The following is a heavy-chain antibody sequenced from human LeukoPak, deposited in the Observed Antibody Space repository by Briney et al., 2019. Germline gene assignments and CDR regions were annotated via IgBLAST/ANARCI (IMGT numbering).Heavy chain of an antibody. CDR3: ARRAYYYDSSGKALRFDY. Sequence: PSETLSLTCAVYGGSFSGCYWSWIRQPPGKGLEWIGEINHSGSTNCNPSLKSRVTISVDTSKNQFSLKLSSVTAADTAVYYCARRAYYYDSSGKALRFDYWGQGTLVTVSS. D-gene: IGHD3-22*01. CDR2: INHSGST. CDR1: GGSFSGCY. V-gene: IGHV4-34*01. J-gene: IGHJ4*02.